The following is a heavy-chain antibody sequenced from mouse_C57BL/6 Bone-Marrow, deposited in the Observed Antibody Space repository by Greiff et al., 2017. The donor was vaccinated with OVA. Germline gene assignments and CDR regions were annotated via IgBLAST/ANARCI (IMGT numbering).Heavy chain of an antibody. CDR3: AREYCMYLDY. CDR2: IHTNSGST. D-gene: IGHD5-1*01. V-gene: IGHV1-64*01. CDR1: GYTFTRYW. Sequence: VQLQQPGAELVKPGASVKLSCTASGYTFTRYWMHWVKQTPGQGLEWIGVIHTNSGSTNYNEKFKSKATLTVDKSSSTAYIQLISLTSEDSSVYDGAREYCMYLDYWGQGTTLTVSS. J-gene: IGHJ2*01.